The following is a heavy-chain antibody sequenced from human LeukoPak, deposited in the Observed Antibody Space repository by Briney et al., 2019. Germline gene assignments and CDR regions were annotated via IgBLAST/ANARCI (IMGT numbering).Heavy chain of an antibody. CDR3: ARDAYSGSYSVSGYYYYMDV. CDR2: MYYSGTT. D-gene: IGHD1-26*01. J-gene: IGHJ6*03. CDR1: GGYINTRSYF. V-gene: IGHV4-39*07. Sequence: PSETLSLTCSASGGYINTRSYFWGWIRQSPGKGLEWIASMYYSGTTYYNPSLKSRVTISVDTSKNQFSLKLSSVTAADTAVYHCARDAYSGSYSVSGYYYYMDVWGKGTTVTVSS.